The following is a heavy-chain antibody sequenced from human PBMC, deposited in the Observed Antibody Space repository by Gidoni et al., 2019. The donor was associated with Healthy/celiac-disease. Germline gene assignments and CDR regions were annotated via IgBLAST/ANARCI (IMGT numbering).Heavy chain of an antibody. CDR1: GGSISSSSYY. D-gene: IGHD6-13*01. J-gene: IGHJ5*02. CDR2: IYYSGST. V-gene: IGHV4-39*01. CDR3: ARVSSSWYGLNWFDP. Sequence: QLQLQESGPGLVKPSETLSLTCTVSGGSISSSSYYWGWIRQPPGKGLEWIGSIYYSGSTYYNPSLKSRVTISVDTSKNQFSLKLSSVTAADTAVYYCARVSSSWYGLNWFDPWGQGTLVTVSS.